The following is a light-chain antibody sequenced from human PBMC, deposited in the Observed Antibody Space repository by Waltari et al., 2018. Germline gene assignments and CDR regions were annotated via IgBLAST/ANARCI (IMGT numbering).Light chain of an antibody. CDR3: HQYGSPPGT. Sequence: EIVLTQSPGTLSLSPGDRATLSCRASQTISSTHLAWYQHRPGQAPRLLMYAASTRATGIPDRFSGSGSGTDFTLTISRLEPEDSAVFYCHQYGSPPGTFGQGTKVEIK. CDR1: QTISSTH. J-gene: IGKJ1*01. CDR2: AAS. V-gene: IGKV3-20*01.